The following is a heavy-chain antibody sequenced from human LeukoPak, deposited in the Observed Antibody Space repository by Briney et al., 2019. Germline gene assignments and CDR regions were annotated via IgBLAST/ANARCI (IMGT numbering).Heavy chain of an antibody. J-gene: IGHJ4*02. CDR2: ISDGGEGA. V-gene: IGHV3-23*01. Sequence: GGSLRLSCAASGFPFRTYAMTWVRQAPGKGLEWLSDISDGGEGAHYADSVRGRFTISRDNSKNTLSLQMNSLRVDDTAVYYCARVNYGGNSGYHLDYWGQGTLVTVSS. CDR1: GFPFRTYA. CDR3: ARVNYGGNSGYHLDY. D-gene: IGHD4-23*01.